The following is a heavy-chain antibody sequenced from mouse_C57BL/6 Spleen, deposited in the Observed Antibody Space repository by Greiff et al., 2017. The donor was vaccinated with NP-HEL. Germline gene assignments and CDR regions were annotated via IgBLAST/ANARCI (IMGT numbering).Heavy chain of an antibody. D-gene: IGHD2-5*01. Sequence: VKLMESGGGLVQPGGSLSLSCAASGFTFTDYYMSWVRQPPGKALGWLGFIRNKANGYKTEYSASVKGRFTSPRDNSQSILYLQMNGLRAEDSSTYDCARYYSNYVRAMDYWGQGTSVTVSS. CDR1: GFTFTDYY. V-gene: IGHV7-3*01. J-gene: IGHJ4*01. CDR3: ARYYSNYVRAMDY. CDR2: IRNKANGYKT.